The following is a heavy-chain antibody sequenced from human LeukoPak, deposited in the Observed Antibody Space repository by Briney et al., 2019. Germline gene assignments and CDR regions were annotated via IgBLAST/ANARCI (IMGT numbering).Heavy chain of an antibody. V-gene: IGHV3-23*01. Sequence: GGSLRLSCAASGFTFSSYGTSWVRQAPGKGLEWVSAISGSGGSTYYADSVKGRFTISRDNSKNTLYLQMNSLRAEDTAVYYCAKDSYYDSSGYHHYWGQGTLVTVSS. D-gene: IGHD3-22*01. CDR3: AKDSYYDSSGYHHY. J-gene: IGHJ4*02. CDR1: GFTFSSYG. CDR2: ISGSGGST.